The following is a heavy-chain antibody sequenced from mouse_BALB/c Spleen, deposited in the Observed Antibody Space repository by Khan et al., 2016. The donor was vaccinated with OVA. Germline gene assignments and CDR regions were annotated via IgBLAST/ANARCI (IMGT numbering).Heavy chain of an antibody. CDR3: TRRGTARATLWFAY. CDR2: INPSNGGT. V-gene: IGHV1S81*02. D-gene: IGHD3-2*01. J-gene: IGHJ3*01. Sequence: QVQLQQSGAELVKPGASVKLSCKASGYTFTSYYMYWLKQRPGQGLERIGEINPSNGGTNFNEKFKSKATLTVDKSSSTAYMQLSSLTSEDSAVYSCTRRGTARATLWFAYWGQGTLVTVSA. CDR1: GYTFTSYY.